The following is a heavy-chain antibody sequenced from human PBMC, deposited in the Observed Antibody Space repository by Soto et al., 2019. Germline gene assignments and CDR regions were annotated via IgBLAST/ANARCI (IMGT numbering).Heavy chain of an antibody. Sequence: GGSLRLSCAASGFTFSNYGMHWVRQAPGKGLEWVAVISYDGSNKYYADSVKGRFTISRDNSKNTLYLQMNSLRAEDTAVYYCAKGSHYYDSSGIMLFDYWGQGTLVTVSS. J-gene: IGHJ4*02. CDR3: AKGSHYYDSSGIMLFDY. V-gene: IGHV3-30*18. D-gene: IGHD3-22*01. CDR2: ISYDGSNK. CDR1: GFTFSNYG.